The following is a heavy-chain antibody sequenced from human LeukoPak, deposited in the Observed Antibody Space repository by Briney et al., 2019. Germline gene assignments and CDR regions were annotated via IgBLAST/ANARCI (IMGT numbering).Heavy chain of an antibody. CDR3: ARYSSSWEGDAFDI. CDR2: IIPIFGTA. D-gene: IGHD6-13*01. V-gene: IGHV1-69*13. CDR1: GYTFTSYG. J-gene: IGHJ3*02. Sequence: ASVKVSCKASGYTFTSYGISWVRQAPGQGLEWMGGIIPIFGTANYAQKFQGRVTITADESTSTAYMELSSLGSEDTAVYYCARYSSSWEGDAFDIWGQGTMVTVSS.